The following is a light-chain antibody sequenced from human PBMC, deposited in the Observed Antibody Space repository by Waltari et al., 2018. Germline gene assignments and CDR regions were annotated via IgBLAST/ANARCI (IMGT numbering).Light chain of an antibody. CDR2: DAS. J-gene: IGKJ5*01. V-gene: IGKV3-11*01. Sequence: ETVLTKSPATLSLSPWERARLPCRVSHRVSSYLAWYQQKPGQAPRLLIYDASNRATGIPARFSGSGSGTHFTLTISSLEPEDFAVYYCQQRSNWPPITFGQGTRLEI. CDR3: QQRSNWPPIT. CDR1: HRVSSY.